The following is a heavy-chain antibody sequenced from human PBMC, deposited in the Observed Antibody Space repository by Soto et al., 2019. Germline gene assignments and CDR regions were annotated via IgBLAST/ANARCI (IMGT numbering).Heavy chain of an antibody. V-gene: IGHV4-30-4*01. D-gene: IGHD2-2*01. CDR1: GGSISIGYYY. CDR3: ASSSLCGMDV. Sequence: SETLFLTCSVSGGSISIGYYYWSWIRQPPGKGLEWIGNIYYSGNTYYNPSLKSRLIISIETSKNQFSMKVGYMTACDTHVYYCASSSLCGMDVWGQGTTVTVSS. J-gene: IGHJ6*02. CDR2: IYYSGNT.